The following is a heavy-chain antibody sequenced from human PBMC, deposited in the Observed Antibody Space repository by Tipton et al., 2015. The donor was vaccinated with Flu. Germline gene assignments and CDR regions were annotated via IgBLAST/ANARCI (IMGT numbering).Heavy chain of an antibody. CDR3: ARGPLPDSNWYNGLDV. Sequence: SLRLSCTASGFTFRSHGMHWVRQSPGKGLEWVGVISHDGSNEYYADSVRGRFTISRDNSKNTVYLQMNSLRREDTAVYYCARGPLPDSNWYNGLDVWGQGTTVTVFS. J-gene: IGHJ6*02. CDR1: GFTFRSHG. D-gene: IGHD6-13*01. CDR2: ISHDGSNE. V-gene: IGHV3-30*03.